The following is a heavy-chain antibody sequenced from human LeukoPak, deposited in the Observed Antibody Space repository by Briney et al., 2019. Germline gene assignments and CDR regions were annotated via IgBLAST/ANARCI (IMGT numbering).Heavy chain of an antibody. J-gene: IGHJ5*02. CDR1: GGSISSSSYY. D-gene: IGHD3-10*01. CDR3: ARHSTAYGSGRKVNWFDP. CDR2: IYYSGST. Sequence: SETLSLTCTVSGGSISSSSYYWGWIRQPPGKGLEWIGSIYYSGSTYYNPSLKSRVTISVDTSKNQFSLKLSSVTAADTAVYYCARHSTAYGSGRKVNWFDPWGQGTLVTVSS. V-gene: IGHV4-39*01.